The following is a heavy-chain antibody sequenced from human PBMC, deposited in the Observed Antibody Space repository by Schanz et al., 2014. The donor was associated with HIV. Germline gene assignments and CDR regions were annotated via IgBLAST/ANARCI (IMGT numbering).Heavy chain of an antibody. V-gene: IGHV3-33*01. Sequence: QEQLVESGGGVVQPGKSLRLSCAASGFTFRNFGMHWVRQAPGKGLEWVAVIWYDGTNIDYADSVKGRFTVSRDNSKNSLYLQMNSLRAEDTAVYYCYGDESGYWGQGTLVTVSS. CDR3: YGDESGY. J-gene: IGHJ4*02. D-gene: IGHD4-17*01. CDR2: IWYDGTNI. CDR1: GFTFRNFG.